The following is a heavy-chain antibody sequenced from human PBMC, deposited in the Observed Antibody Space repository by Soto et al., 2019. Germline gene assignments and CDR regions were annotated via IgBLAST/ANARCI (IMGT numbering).Heavy chain of an antibody. CDR3: TRERNYYYMDV. CDR1: GFNFSPYT. Sequence: EVVLVESGGGLVQPGGSLRLSCAASGFNFSPYTMNWVRQAPGKGLEWVSYISESSNIISYSDSVKGRFTISRDDARNSLYLQMNSLRAEDTAVYYCTRERNYYYMDVWGNGTKVTVSS. J-gene: IGHJ6*03. CDR2: ISESSNII. V-gene: IGHV3-48*01.